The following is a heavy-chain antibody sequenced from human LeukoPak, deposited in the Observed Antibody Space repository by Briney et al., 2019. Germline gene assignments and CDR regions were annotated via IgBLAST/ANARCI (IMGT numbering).Heavy chain of an antibody. Sequence: PGGSLRLSCAASGFTVSSNYMSWVRQAPGKGLEWVSVIYSGGSTYYADSVKGRFTISRDNSKNTLYLQMNSLRAEDTAVYYCARETDHYDSSGLDYWGQGTLVTVSS. CDR2: IYSGGST. J-gene: IGHJ4*02. CDR1: GFTVSSNY. V-gene: IGHV3-53*01. D-gene: IGHD3-22*01. CDR3: ARETDHYDSSGLDY.